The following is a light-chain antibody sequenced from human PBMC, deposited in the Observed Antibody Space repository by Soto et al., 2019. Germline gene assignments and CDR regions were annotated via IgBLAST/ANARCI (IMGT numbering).Light chain of an antibody. CDR1: EDIRTS. CDR3: QQAKNFPWT. J-gene: IGKJ1*01. CDR2: TTS. V-gene: IGKV1-12*01. Sequence: DIQMTQSPSSVSASVGDRVTITCRASEDIRTSLAWYQQTPGKAPQLLIYTTSNLQSGVPSRFSGSGFGTDFTLTISSLQPEDVATYYCQQAKNFPWTGGQGTKVDIK.